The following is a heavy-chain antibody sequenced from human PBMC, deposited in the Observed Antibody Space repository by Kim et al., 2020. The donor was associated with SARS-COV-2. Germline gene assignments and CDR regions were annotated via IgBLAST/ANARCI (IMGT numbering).Heavy chain of an antibody. CDR2: ISRDGGST. V-gene: IGHV3-43*02. Sequence: GGSLRLSCAASGFTFDDYAMHWVRQAPGKGLEWVSLISRDGGSTYYADSVKGRFTISRDNTKNSMYLQMNSLRTEDTALYYCAQVISLVRGSYYSAMDV. CDR1: GFTFDDYA. J-gene: IGHJ6*01. D-gene: IGHD2-2*01. CDR3: AQVISLVRGSYYSAMDV.